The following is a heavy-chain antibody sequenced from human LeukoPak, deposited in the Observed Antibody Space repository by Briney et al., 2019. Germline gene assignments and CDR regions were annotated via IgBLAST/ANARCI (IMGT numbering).Heavy chain of an antibody. CDR2: IYYNGAT. J-gene: IGHJ4*02. CDR1: GGSISTYY. D-gene: IGHD6-19*01. CDR3: ARRTVTNGWFRIDY. V-gene: IGHV4-59*08. Sequence: SETLSLTYTVSGGSISTYYWSWIRQPPGKGLEWIGYIYYNGATDYNPSLKSRVTISVDTSKNEFSLKLSSVTAADTALYYCARRTVTNGWFRIDYWGQGSLVIVSS.